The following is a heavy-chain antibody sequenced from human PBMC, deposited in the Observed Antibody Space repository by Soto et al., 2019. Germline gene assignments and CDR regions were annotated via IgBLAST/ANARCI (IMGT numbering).Heavy chain of an antibody. J-gene: IGHJ3*02. CDR2: IYYSGST. Sequence: SETLSLTCTVSGGSISSGGYYWSWIRQHPGKGLEWIGYIYYSGSTYYNPSLKSRVTISVDTSKNQFSLKLSSVTAADTAVYYCARDRGRHSYDYIWGSYGGNDAFDIWGQGTMVTVSS. CDR3: ARDRGRHSYDYIWGSYGGNDAFDI. CDR1: GGSISSGGYY. D-gene: IGHD3-16*01. V-gene: IGHV4-31*03.